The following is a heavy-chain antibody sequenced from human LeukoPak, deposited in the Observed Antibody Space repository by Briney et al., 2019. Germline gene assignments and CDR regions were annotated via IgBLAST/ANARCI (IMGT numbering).Heavy chain of an antibody. J-gene: IGHJ4*02. Sequence: GGSLRLSCAASGFTFSSSAMHWVRQAPDRGLEWVAVISYDGSNKYYADSVKGRFTISRDNSKNTLYLQMNSLRADDTAVYYCARDRDSSGWYEGFDYWGQGTLVTVSS. D-gene: IGHD6-19*01. CDR2: ISYDGSNK. CDR3: ARDRDSSGWYEGFDY. V-gene: IGHV3-30-3*01. CDR1: GFTFSSSA.